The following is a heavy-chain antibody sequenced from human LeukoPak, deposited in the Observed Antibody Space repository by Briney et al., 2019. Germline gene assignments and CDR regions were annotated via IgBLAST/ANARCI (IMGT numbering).Heavy chain of an antibody. CDR1: GFSFNNYA. J-gene: IGHJ3*02. Sequence: GGSLRLSCSASGFSFNNYAVHWVRQAPGKGLEYVSGINSDGGSSHYADSAKGRFAISRDNSKNALYLQLSSLRPEDTALYYCVKTMVVFGGLIRTDAFDIWGQGTMVTVSS. V-gene: IGHV3-64D*06. CDR2: INSDGGSS. D-gene: IGHD3-10*01. CDR3: VKTMVVFGGLIRTDAFDI.